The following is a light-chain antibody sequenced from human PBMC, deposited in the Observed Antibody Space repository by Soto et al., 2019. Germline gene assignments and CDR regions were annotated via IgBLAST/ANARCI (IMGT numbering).Light chain of an antibody. CDR3: QQSYSTHRT. CDR2: AAS. CDR1: QDISNY. J-gene: IGKJ1*01. Sequence: DIQMTQSPSSLSASVGDRVTITCRASQDISNYLAWYQQKPGKVPKLLIYAASTLQSGVPSRFSGSGSGTDFTLTISSLQPEDFATYYCQQSYSTHRTFGQGTKVDIK. V-gene: IGKV1-27*01.